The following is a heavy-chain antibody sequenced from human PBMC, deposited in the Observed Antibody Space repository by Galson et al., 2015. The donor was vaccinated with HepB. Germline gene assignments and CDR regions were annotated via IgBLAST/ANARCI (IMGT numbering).Heavy chain of an antibody. CDR2: ITGGGKT. CDR3: AKVDTYYFDF. D-gene: IGHD2/OR15-2a*01. Sequence: SLRLSCAASGFTFSNYALTWVRQAPGKGLEWVSAITGGGKTYLADSVKGRFTISRDNSKNTASLQMNSLRADDTAVYYCAKVDTYYFDFWGQGTLVTVSS. V-gene: IGHV3-23*01. J-gene: IGHJ4*02. CDR1: GFTFSNYA.